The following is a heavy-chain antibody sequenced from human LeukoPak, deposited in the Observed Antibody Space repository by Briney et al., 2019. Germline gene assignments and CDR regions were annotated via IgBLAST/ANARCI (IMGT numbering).Heavy chain of an antibody. CDR2: IRYDGSNK. CDR1: GFTFSIYG. J-gene: IGHJ4*02. CDR3: AKVKTGIAAAGTFDY. Sequence: GGSLRHSRAASGFTFSIYGMQWVPQAPGKGLEWVAFIRYDGSNKYYADSVKSRFTISRDNSKNTLYLQMNSLRAEDTAVNYWAKVKTGIAAAGTFDYWGEGTLVTVSS. D-gene: IGHD6-13*01. V-gene: IGHV3-30*02.